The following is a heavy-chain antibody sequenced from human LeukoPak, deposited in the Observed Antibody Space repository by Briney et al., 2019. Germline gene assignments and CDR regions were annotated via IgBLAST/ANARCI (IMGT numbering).Heavy chain of an antibody. D-gene: IGHD6-13*01. CDR1: GDSISSNRYY. J-gene: IGHJ6*03. V-gene: IGHV4-39*07. CDR2: ISSSGST. CDR3: ARAPGAADSYYYYYYMDV. Sequence: SETLSLTCTVSGDSISSNRYYWGWIRQPPGKGLEWIGTISSSGSTYYNPSLKRRVTISIDTSKNQFSLKLSSLTAADTAVYYCARAPGAADSYYYYYYMDVWGKGTTVTVSS.